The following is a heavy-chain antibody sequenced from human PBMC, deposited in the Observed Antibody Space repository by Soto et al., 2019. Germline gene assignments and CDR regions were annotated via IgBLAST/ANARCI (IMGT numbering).Heavy chain of an antibody. Sequence: SGGSLRLSCAASGFTFSNYGMHWVRQAPGKGLEWVAVIWYDGNNKYYADSAKGRFTISRDNSKNTLYLQMNSLRAEDTAVYYCARDLQGSGSFYSPDYWGQGTLVTVSS. CDR2: IWYDGNNK. V-gene: IGHV3-33*01. CDR3: ARDLQGSGSFYSPDY. CDR1: GFTFSNYG. J-gene: IGHJ4*02. D-gene: IGHD3-10*01.